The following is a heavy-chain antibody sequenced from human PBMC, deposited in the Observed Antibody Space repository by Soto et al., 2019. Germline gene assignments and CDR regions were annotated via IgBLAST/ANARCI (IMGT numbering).Heavy chain of an antibody. V-gene: IGHV4-31*03. D-gene: IGHD2-15*01. CDR2: IYYSGST. J-gene: IGHJ6*02. Sequence: QVQLQESGPGLVKPSQTLSLTCTVSGGSISSGGYYWSWIRRHPGKGLEWIGYIYYSGSTYYNPSLRSRVTISVDTSKNQFSLKLSSVTAADTAVYYCARDPINRGYYYYYGMDVWGQGTTVTVSS. CDR3: ARDPINRGYYYYYGMDV. CDR1: GGSISSGGYY.